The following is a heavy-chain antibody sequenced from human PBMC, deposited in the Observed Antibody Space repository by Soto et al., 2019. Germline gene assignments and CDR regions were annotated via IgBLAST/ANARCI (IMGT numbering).Heavy chain of an antibody. Sequence: QVQLQESGPGLVKPSQTLSLTCTVSGGSISSGDYYWSWIRQPPGKGLEWIGYIYYSGSTYYNPSLKSRVIISADTFKNQLSLKLSSVTAADTAVYYCARVPSSGPFDYWGQGILVTVSS. V-gene: IGHV4-30-4*01. CDR2: IYYSGST. D-gene: IGHD3-22*01. J-gene: IGHJ4*02. CDR3: ARVPSSGPFDY. CDR1: GGSISSGDYY.